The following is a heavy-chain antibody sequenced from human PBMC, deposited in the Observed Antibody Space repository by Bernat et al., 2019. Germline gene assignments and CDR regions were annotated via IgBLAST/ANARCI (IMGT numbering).Heavy chain of an antibody. V-gene: IGHV3-23*01. CDR2: IKGSGGST. J-gene: IGHJ6*02. CDR1: GFTFSSYA. Sequence: EVQLLESGGGLVQPGGSLRLSCAASGFTFSSYAMSWVRQIPGKGLEWVSAIKGSGGSTYYADSMKGRFTISRDNSKNTLYLQMNSLRAEDTAVYYCARTFGERKMYYYGMDVWGQGTTVTVSS. CDR3: ARTFGERKMYYYGMDV. D-gene: IGHD3-10*01.